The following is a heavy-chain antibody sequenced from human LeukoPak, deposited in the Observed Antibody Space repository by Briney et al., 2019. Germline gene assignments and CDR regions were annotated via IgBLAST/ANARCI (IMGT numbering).Heavy chain of an antibody. CDR1: GGSISSSSYY. CDR2: IYYSGST. Sequence: PSETLSLTCTVSGGSISSSSYYWGWIRQPPGKGLEWIGSIYYSGSTYYNPSLKSRVTISVDTSKNQFSLKLSSVTAADTAVYYCARLVTMVRGLRGYYFDYWGQGTLVTVSS. CDR3: ARLVTMVRGLRGYYFDY. D-gene: IGHD3-10*01. V-gene: IGHV4-39*01. J-gene: IGHJ4*02.